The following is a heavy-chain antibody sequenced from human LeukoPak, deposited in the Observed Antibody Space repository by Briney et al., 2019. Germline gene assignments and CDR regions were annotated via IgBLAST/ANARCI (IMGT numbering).Heavy chain of an antibody. CDR3: VRRRVGVAPASDM. D-gene: IGHD1-26*01. J-gene: IGHJ3*02. V-gene: IGHV3-72*01. Sequence: GGSLRLSCAALGFTFSDLAMDWVRQAPGEGLEWVARCRGKTNSYSTEYAASVNGRFTISRDDSKNSLYLQMNSLKTEDTAVYYCVRRRVGVAPASDMWGQGTTVTVSS. CDR1: GFTFSDLA. CDR2: CRGKTNSYST.